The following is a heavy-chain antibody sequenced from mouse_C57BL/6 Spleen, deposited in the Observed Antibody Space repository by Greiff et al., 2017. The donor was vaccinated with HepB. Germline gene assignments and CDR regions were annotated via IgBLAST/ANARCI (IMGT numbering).Heavy chain of an antibody. CDR3: ARDYYYGSSYFDY. Sequence: EVKLMESGGGLVKPGGSLKLSCAASGFTFSDYGMHWVRQAPEKGLEWVAYISSGSNTIYYADTVKGRFTISRDNAKNTLFLQMTSLRSEDTAMYYCARDYYYGSSYFDYWGQGTTLTVSS. CDR2: ISSGSNTI. CDR1: GFTFSDYG. D-gene: IGHD1-1*01. V-gene: IGHV5-17*01. J-gene: IGHJ2*01.